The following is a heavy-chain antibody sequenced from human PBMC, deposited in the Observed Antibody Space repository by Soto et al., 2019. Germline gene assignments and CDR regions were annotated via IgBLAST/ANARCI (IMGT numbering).Heavy chain of an antibody. CDR3: VRLIGNSWLDF. CDR1: GDSVSSSSVT. Sequence: SQTLSLTCAISGDSVSSSSVTWNWIRQSPSRGLEWLGRTYYRSKWYNDYAESVKSRITINPDTSKNQFSLHLNSVTPEDTAVYYWVRLIGNSWLDFWGQGTLVTVPS. CDR2: TYYRSKWYN. V-gene: IGHV6-1*01. D-gene: IGHD5-12*01. J-gene: IGHJ5*01.